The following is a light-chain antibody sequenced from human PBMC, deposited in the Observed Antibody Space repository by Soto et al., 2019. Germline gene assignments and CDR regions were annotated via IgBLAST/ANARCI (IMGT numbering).Light chain of an antibody. CDR2: DAS. V-gene: IGKV1-33*01. J-gene: IGKJ4*01. CDR1: QSISSW. CDR3: QQYDNLPLT. Sequence: DVKMSQSLSTLSASVGDRVTMTCRASQSISSWLAWYQQKPGKAPKLLIYDASNLETGVPSRFSGSGSGTDFTFTISSLQPEDIATYYCQQYDNLPLTFGGGTEVDI.